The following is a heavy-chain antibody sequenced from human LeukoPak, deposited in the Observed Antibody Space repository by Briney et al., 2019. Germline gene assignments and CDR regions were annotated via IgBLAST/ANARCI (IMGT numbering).Heavy chain of an antibody. V-gene: IGHV1-69*05. CDR3: ARGRGIAGEWLLYYYYMDV. Sequence: SVKVSCKASGGTFSSYAISWVRQAPGQGLEWMGRIIPIFGTANYAQKFQGRVTITTDESTSTAYMELSSLRSEDTAVYYCARGRGIAGEWLLYYYYMDVWGKGTTVTVSS. D-gene: IGHD6-19*01. CDR1: GGTFSSYA. CDR2: IIPIFGTA. J-gene: IGHJ6*03.